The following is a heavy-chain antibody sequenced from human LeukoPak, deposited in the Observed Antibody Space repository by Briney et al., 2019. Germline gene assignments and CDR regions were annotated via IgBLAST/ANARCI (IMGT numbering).Heavy chain of an antibody. Sequence: PSETLSLTCTVSGGSISSYYWSWIRQPPGKGLEWIGYIYYSGSTYYNPSLKSRVTISVDTSKNQFSLKLSSVTAADTAVYYCARGTSLLWFGELLSWFDPWGQGTLVTVSS. CDR3: ARGTSLLWFGELLSWFDP. CDR1: GGSISSYY. CDR2: IYYSGST. J-gene: IGHJ5*02. V-gene: IGHV4-59*08. D-gene: IGHD3-10*01.